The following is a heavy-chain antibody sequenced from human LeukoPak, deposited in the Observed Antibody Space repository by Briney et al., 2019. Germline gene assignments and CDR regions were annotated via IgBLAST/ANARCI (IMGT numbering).Heavy chain of an antibody. CDR3: ATRGYSYGNPGGYFDY. D-gene: IGHD5-18*01. Sequence: ASVKVSCKASGYTFASCDINWVRQATGQGLEWMGWMNPNSGNTGYAQKFQGRVTMTEDTSTDTAYMELSSLRSEDTAVYYCATRGYSYGNPGGYFDYWGQGTLVTVSS. CDR2: MNPNSGNT. V-gene: IGHV1-8*01. J-gene: IGHJ4*02. CDR1: GYTFASCD.